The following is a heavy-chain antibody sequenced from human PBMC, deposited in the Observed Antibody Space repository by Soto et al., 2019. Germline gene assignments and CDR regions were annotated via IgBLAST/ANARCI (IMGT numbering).Heavy chain of an antibody. V-gene: IGHV1-46*01. CDR3: AREVVVVPAAIGFWFDP. J-gene: IGHJ5*02. D-gene: IGHD2-2*02. CDR2: INPSGGST. Sequence: QVQPVQSGAEVKKPGASVKVSCKASGYTFTSYYMHWVRQAPGQGLEWMGIINPSGGSTSYAQKFQGRVTMTRDTSTSTVYMELSSLRSEDTAVYYCAREVVVVPAAIGFWFDPWGQGTLVTVSS. CDR1: GYTFTSYY.